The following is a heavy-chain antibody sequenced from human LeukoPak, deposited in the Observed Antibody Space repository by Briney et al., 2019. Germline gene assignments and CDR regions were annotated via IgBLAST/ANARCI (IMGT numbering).Heavy chain of an antibody. D-gene: IGHD4-17*01. Sequence: PGGYLRLSCAASGFTFSSYSMNWVRQAPGKGLEWVSSISSSSAYIYYAGSVKGRFTISRDNAKNSLYLQMNSLRAEDTAVYFCARTTVTPSWFDPWGQGTLVTVSS. CDR2: ISSSSAYI. CDR3: ARTTVTPSWFDP. V-gene: IGHV3-21*01. J-gene: IGHJ5*02. CDR1: GFTFSSYS.